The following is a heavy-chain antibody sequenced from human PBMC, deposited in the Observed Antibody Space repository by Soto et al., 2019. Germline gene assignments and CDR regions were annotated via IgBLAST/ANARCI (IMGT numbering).Heavy chain of an antibody. Sequence: QVQLQQWGAGLLKPSETLSLTCAVYGGSFSGYYWSWIRQPPGKGLEWIGEINHSGSTNYNPSLKSRVTISVDTSKNQFALKLSFVAAADTAVYYCARGWGMNTYYYGSGSPAPWGQGTLVTVSS. D-gene: IGHD3-10*01. CDR1: GGSFSGYY. CDR3: ARGWGMNTYYYGSGSPAP. CDR2: INHSGST. V-gene: IGHV4-34*01. J-gene: IGHJ5*02.